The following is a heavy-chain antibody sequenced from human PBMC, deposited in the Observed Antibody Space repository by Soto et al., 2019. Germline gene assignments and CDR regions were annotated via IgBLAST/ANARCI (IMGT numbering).Heavy chain of an antibody. CDR3: TSHAPEDMIRT. Sequence: PGGSLRLSCAASGFTFSGSAMHWVRQASGKGLEWVGRIRNKANNYATAYAASVKGRFTISRDDSKNTAFLQMNSLKTEDTAVYYCTSHAPEDMIRTWGQGTLVTVSS. D-gene: IGHD2-15*01. V-gene: IGHV3-73*01. J-gene: IGHJ5*02. CDR1: GFTFSGSA. CDR2: IRNKANNYAT.